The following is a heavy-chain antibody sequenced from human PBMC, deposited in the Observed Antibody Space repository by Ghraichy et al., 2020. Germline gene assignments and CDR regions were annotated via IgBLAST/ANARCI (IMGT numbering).Heavy chain of an antibody. CDR1: GYTFTSYG. D-gene: IGHD3-3*02. CDR2: ISAYNGNT. Sequence: ASVKVSCKASGYTFTSYGISWVRQAPGQGLEWMGWISAYNGNTNYAQKLQGRVTMTTDTSTSTAYMELRSLRSDDTAVYYCARNPPHFWSGYDSSYYYYMDVWGKGTTVTVSS. V-gene: IGHV1-18*01. CDR3: ARNPPHFWSGYDSSYYYYMDV. J-gene: IGHJ6*03.